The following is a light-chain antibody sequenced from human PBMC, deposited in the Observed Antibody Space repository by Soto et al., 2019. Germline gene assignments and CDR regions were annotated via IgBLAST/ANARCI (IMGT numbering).Light chain of an antibody. V-gene: IGKV1-12*01. Sequence: DIQMTQSPSSVSASVGDRVTFTCRASQNIGAWLAWYQQKPGKAPNLLIYAASSLQSGVPSRFSGSGSGTDFTLTISSLQPEDFGTYYCQQANSFPLTFGGGTKVELK. CDR1: QNIGAW. J-gene: IGKJ4*01. CDR3: QQANSFPLT. CDR2: AAS.